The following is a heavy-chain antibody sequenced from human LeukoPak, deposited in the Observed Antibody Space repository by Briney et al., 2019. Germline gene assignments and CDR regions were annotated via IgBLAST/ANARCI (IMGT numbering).Heavy chain of an antibody. CDR2: ISGSGVNT. CDR3: AREAVPLAPYYYYYMDV. CDR1: GFTFINYA. D-gene: IGHD6-13*01. J-gene: IGHJ6*03. V-gene: IGHV3-23*01. Sequence: PGGSLRLSCEASGFTFINYAMSWVRQAPGKGLEWVSGISGSGVNTFYADSVKGRFTISRDNAKNSLYLQMNSLRAEDTAVYYCAREAVPLAPYYYYYMDVWGKGTTVTVSS.